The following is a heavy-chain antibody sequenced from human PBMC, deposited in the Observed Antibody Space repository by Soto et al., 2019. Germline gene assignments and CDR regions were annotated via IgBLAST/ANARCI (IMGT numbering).Heavy chain of an antibody. CDR1: GGTFSSYA. J-gene: IGHJ1*01. D-gene: IGHD3-10*01. Sequence: ASVKVSCKASGGTFSSYAISWVRQAPGQGLEWMGGIIPIFGTANYAQKFQGRVTITADESTSTAYMELSILRSEDTAVYYCSMVRGATFQHWGQGTLVTVSS. CDR3: SMVRGATFQH. CDR2: IIPIFGTA. V-gene: IGHV1-69*13.